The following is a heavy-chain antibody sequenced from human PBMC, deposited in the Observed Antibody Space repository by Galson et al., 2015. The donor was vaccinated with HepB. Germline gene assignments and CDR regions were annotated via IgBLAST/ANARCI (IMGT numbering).Heavy chain of an antibody. CDR1: GGSINSSDW. J-gene: IGHJ6*03. CDR2: IYHSGST. V-gene: IGHV4-4*02. D-gene: IGHD3-3*01. CDR3: ARDFTYYDFWSGLTMSRYYMDV. Sequence: LSLTCAVSGGSINSSDWWSWVRQPPGKGLEWIGEIYHSGSTNYNPSLKSRVTISVDKSKNQFSLKLSSVTAADTAVYYCARDFTYYDFWSGLTMSRYYMDVWGKGTTVTVSS.